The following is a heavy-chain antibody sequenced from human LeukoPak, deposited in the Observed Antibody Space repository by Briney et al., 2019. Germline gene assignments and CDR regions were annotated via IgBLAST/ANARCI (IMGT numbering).Heavy chain of an antibody. Sequence: GGSLRLSCAASGFTVSRYWMHWVRHAPGKGLVWVSFIRSDGSTTYADSVKGRFTISRDNAKNTLYLQMNSLRAEDTAVYYCARDGVGEDYWGQGTLVTVSS. D-gene: IGHD3-10*01. V-gene: IGHV3-74*01. J-gene: IGHJ4*02. CDR1: GFTVSRYW. CDR2: IRSDGSTT. CDR3: ARDGVGEDY.